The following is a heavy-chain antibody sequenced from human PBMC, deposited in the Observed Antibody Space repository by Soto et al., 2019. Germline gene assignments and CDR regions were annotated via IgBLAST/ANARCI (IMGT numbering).Heavy chain of an antibody. Sequence: SETLSLTCTVSGGSISSYYWSWIRQPPGKGLEWIGYIYYSGSTNYNPSLKSRVTISVDTSKNQLSLKLSSVTAADTAVYYCARGDSAAGRSFFDYWGQGALVTVSS. CDR2: IYYSGST. CDR3: ARGDSAAGRSFFDY. CDR1: GGSISSYY. V-gene: IGHV4-59*01. D-gene: IGHD6-13*01. J-gene: IGHJ4*02.